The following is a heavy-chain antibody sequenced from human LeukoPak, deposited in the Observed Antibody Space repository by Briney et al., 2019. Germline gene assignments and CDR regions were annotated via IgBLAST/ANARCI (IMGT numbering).Heavy chain of an antibody. Sequence: PSETLSLTCIVSGYSISSVYYWGWIRQPPGKGLEWIGSIYHSGSTYYNPPLKIRVTISVDTSKNQFSLKLSSVPAPDPAMYYCARLRRVGATPFDYWGQGTLVTVSS. J-gene: IGHJ4*02. V-gene: IGHV4-38-2*02. CDR1: GYSISSVYY. D-gene: IGHD1-26*01. CDR2: IYHSGST. CDR3: ARLRRVGATPFDY.